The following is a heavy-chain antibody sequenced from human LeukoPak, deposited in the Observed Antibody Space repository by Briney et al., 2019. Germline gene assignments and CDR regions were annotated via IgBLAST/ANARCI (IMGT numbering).Heavy chain of an antibody. CDR3: VYGDLVRTVNYFDY. V-gene: IGHV3-66*01. J-gene: IGHJ4*02. D-gene: IGHD4-17*01. CDR1: GISVSDSY. Sequence: PGGSLRLSCAASGISVSDSYMSWVRQTPGQGLEWVSVIYAGGNTYYADSVLARFTISRDHSRNTLYLQMNSLRAEDTAVYYCVYGDLVRTVNYFDYWGQGTLVSVSS. CDR2: IYAGGNT.